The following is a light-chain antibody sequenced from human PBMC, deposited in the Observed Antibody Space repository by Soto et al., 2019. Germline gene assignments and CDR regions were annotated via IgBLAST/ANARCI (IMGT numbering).Light chain of an antibody. J-gene: IGKJ4*01. CDR2: DAS. CDR3: QQYYNSVLT. CDR1: QDISNY. Sequence: IQMTQSPSSLSASVGDRVTITCQASQDISNYLNWYQQKPGKAPKLLIYDASNLETGVPSRFSGSGSGTDFTFTISSLQPEDIATYYCQQYYNSVLTFGGGTKVDIK. V-gene: IGKV1-33*01.